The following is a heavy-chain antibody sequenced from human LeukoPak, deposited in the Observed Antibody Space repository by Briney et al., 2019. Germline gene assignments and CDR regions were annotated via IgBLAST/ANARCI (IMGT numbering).Heavy chain of an antibody. CDR1: GFTFSSYA. D-gene: IGHD1-26*01. CDR2: IRDSGSST. CDR3: AKYGPQDSGSSHFDY. J-gene: IGHJ4*02. V-gene: IGHV3-23*01. Sequence: GGSLRLSCAASGFTFSSYAMSWVRQAPGKGLEWVSAIRDSGSSTHYADSVKGRFTTSRDNSKNTLFLQMNSLRAEDTAIYYCAKYGPQDSGSSHFDYWGRGALVTVSS.